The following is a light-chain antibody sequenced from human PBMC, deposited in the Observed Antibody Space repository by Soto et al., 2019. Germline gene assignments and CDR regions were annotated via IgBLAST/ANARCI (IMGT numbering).Light chain of an antibody. V-gene: IGKV1-39*01. J-gene: IGKJ5*01. CDR2: AAS. CDR1: QGISSY. CDR3: QQSLSTPTIT. Sequence: IQLTQSPSSLSASVGDRVTITCRASQGISSYLAWYQQKPWKAPKLLIYAASSLQSGVPSRFSGSGSGTDFTLTISNLQPEDFATYFCQQSLSTPTITFGQGTRLEIK.